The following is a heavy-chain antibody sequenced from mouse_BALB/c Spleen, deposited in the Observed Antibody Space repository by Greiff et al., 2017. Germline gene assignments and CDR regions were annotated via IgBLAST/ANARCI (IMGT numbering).Heavy chain of an antibody. CDR3: AKIPPITTVVATPYWYFDV. CDR1: GYSITSGYY. J-gene: IGHJ1*01. Sequence: VQLKESGPGLVKPSQSLSLTCSVTGYSITSGYYWNWIRQFPGNKLEWMGYISYDGSNNYNPSLKNRISITRDTSKNQFFLKLNSVTTEDTATYYCAKIPPITTVVATPYWYFDVWGAGTTVTVSS. D-gene: IGHD1-1*01. CDR2: ISYDGSN. V-gene: IGHV3-6*02.